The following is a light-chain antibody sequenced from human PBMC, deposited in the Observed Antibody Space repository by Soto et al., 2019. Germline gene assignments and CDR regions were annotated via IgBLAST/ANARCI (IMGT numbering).Light chain of an antibody. CDR2: GAS. Sequence: EIVLTQSPGTLSLSAGERATLSCRASQTISSNYLAWYQQNPGQAPRLLIFGASYRATGIPDRFSGSGSGTDFTLTISRLEPEDFAVYYCQQYGRSPPEFTFGPGTKVDIK. J-gene: IGKJ3*01. CDR3: QQYGRSPPEFT. CDR1: QTISSNY. V-gene: IGKV3-20*01.